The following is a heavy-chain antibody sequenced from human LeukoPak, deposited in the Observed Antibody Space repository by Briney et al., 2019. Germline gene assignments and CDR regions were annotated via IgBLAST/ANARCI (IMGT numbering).Heavy chain of an antibody. CDR3: ARTSVNSLWDDAFDI. CDR2: INQDGSEK. J-gene: IGHJ3*02. V-gene: IGHV3-7*05. CDR1: DFIFSKYW. D-gene: IGHD4-17*01. Sequence: GGSLNLSGKASDFIFSKYWMSWFGQAPGKGLKWVARINQDGSEKYSVDSVKGRFTISRDNAKNSLYLQMNTLRAEDTAVYYCARTSVNSLWDDAFDIWGQGTMVTVSS.